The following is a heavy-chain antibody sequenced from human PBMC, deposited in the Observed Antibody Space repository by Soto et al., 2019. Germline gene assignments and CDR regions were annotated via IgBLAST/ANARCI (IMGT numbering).Heavy chain of an antibody. CDR1: GGTFSSYT. V-gene: IGHV1-69*04. CDR3: ARDGRRVYSGYDYYYYGMDV. D-gene: IGHD5-12*01. J-gene: IGHJ6*02. Sequence: ASVKVSCKASGGTFSSYTISWVRQAPGQGLEWLGRIIPILGIANYAQKFQGRVTITADKSTSTAYMELSSLRSEDTAMYYCARDGRRVYSGYDYYYYGMDVPGQATTVTVSS. CDR2: IIPILGIA.